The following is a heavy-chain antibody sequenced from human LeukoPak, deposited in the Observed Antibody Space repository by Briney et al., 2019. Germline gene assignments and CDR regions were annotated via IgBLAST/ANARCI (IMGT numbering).Heavy chain of an antibody. J-gene: IGHJ5*02. Sequence: SETLSLTCTVSGGSTSSYYWSWIRQPAGKGLEWIGRIYTSGSTNYNPSLKSRVTISVDKSKNQFSLKLSSVTAADTAVYYCARVGAYGSGSSNWFDPWGQGTLVTVSS. D-gene: IGHD3-10*01. V-gene: IGHV4-4*07. CDR3: ARVGAYGSGSSNWFDP. CDR1: GGSTSSYY. CDR2: IYTSGST.